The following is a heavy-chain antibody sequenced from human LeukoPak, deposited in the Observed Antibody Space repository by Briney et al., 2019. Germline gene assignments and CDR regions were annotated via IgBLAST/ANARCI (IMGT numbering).Heavy chain of an antibody. CDR3: AKDIRGYSYGPFDY. CDR2: IKSDGRT. Sequence: PGGSLRLSCAAAGFTFSNYWMHWVRQAPGKGLVWVSRIKSDGRTNYADSVKGRFTISRDNAKNTVSLQMNSLRAEDTAVYYCAKDIRGYSYGPFDYWGQGTLVTVSS. CDR1: GFTFSNYW. D-gene: IGHD5-18*01. V-gene: IGHV3-74*01. J-gene: IGHJ4*02.